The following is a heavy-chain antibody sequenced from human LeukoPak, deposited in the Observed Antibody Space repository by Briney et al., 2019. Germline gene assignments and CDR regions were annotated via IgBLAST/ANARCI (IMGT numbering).Heavy chain of an antibody. D-gene: IGHD1-26*01. CDR2: INRDGSST. V-gene: IGHV3-74*01. CDR3: ARQSYSGSYYYYYYYMDV. J-gene: IGHJ6*03. CDR1: GIIFSNYW. Sequence: PGGSLRLSCAASGIIFSNYWMHWVRQAPGKGLVWVSRINRDGSSTSYADSVKGRFTISRANAKNSLYLQMNSLRAEDTAVYYCARQSYSGSYYYYYYYMDVWGKGTTVTVSS.